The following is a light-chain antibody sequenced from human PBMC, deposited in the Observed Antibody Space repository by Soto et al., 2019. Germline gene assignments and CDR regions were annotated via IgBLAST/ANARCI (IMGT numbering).Light chain of an antibody. CDR1: QSVSSSY. J-gene: IGKJ2*01. V-gene: IGKV3-20*01. CDR2: GAS. Sequence: EIVLTQSPGTLSLSPGERATLSCRASQSVSSSYLAWYQQKPGQAPRLLIYGASSRATGIPDRFSGSGSGTDFTLTISRLKPEDFAVYCCQQYGSSPPYTFVQGTKLEMK. CDR3: QQYGSSPPYT.